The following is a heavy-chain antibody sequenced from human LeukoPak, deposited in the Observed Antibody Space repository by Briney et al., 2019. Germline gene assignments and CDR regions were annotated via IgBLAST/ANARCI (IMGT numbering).Heavy chain of an antibody. CDR3: ARESHSNAWSLYYFDY. J-gene: IGHJ4*02. D-gene: IGHD6-19*01. CDR1: GGTFSSYA. V-gene: IGHV1-69*05. Sequence: ASVKVSCKASGGTFSSYAISWVRQAPGQGLEWMGGIIPIFGTANYAQKFQGRVTITTDESTSTAYMELSSLRSEDTAVYYCARESHSNAWSLYYFDYWGQGTLVTVSS. CDR2: IIPIFGTA.